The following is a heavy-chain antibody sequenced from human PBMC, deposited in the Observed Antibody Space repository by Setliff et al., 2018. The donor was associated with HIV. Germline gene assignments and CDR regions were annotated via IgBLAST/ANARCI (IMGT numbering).Heavy chain of an antibody. CDR2: VYSSGSN. D-gene: IGHD1-26*01. CDR3: ARGSVIVADALDI. CDR1: GAGIISYS. J-gene: IGHJ3*02. Sequence: SETLSLTCTVSGAGIISYSWSWIRQPAGKGLEWIGRVYSSGSNNYNPSLRNRLTMSVDTSKKQFSLKLSSVTAADTAVYYCARGSVIVADALDIWGQGTMVTVSS. V-gene: IGHV4-4*07.